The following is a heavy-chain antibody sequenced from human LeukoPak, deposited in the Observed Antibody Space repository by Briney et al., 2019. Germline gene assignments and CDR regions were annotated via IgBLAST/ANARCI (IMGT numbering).Heavy chain of an antibody. J-gene: IGHJ5*02. CDR2: VNPNNGDA. V-gene: IGHV1-8*02. CDR3: ARGLGTYWGKDFLNWFDP. D-gene: IGHD7-27*01. Sequence: GASVKVSCKASGYSFTNYDINWVRQAAGQGVEGMGWVNPNNGDAGFSQKFQGRGTLTSNTSLTTAYMELTSLTSEDTAVYYCARGLGTYWGKDFLNWFDPWGQGTLVTVSS. CDR1: GYSFTNYD.